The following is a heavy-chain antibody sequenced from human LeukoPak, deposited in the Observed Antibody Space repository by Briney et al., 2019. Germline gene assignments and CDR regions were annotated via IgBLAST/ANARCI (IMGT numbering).Heavy chain of an antibody. Sequence: ASVKVFCKASGYTFNSYGISWLRQAPGQGLELMGWISAYNGNTNYAQKVQGRVTMTTDTSTSTAYMELRSLRSDDTAVFYHAGDGIRDFDWLKDYYYYYMDVWGKGTTVTVSS. CDR2: ISAYNGNT. CDR3: AGDGIRDFDWLKDYYYYYMDV. D-gene: IGHD3-9*01. J-gene: IGHJ6*03. V-gene: IGHV1-18*01. CDR1: GYTFNSYG.